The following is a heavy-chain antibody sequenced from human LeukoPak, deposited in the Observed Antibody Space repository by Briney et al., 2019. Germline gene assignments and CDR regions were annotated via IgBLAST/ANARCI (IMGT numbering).Heavy chain of an antibody. J-gene: IGHJ5*02. CDR3: ARDKWGSYGSGWFDP. D-gene: IGHD1-26*01. CDR1: GGTFSSYA. V-gene: IGHV1-69*05. Sequence: SVKVSCKASGGTFSSYAISWVRQAPGQGLEWMGGIIPISGTANYAQKFQGRVTITTDESTSTAYMELSSLRSEDTAVYYCARDKWGSYGSGWFDPWGQGTLVTVSS. CDR2: IIPISGTA.